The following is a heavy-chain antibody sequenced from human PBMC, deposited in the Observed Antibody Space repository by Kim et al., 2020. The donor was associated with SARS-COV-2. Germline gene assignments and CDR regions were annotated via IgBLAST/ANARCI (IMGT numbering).Heavy chain of an antibody. CDR2: ISYDGSNK. J-gene: IGHJ4*02. CDR3: ARELSVDTAMVSDY. D-gene: IGHD5-18*01. Sequence: GGSLRLSCAASGFTFSSYAMHWVRQAPGKGLEWVAVISYDGSNKYYADSVKGRFTISRDNSKNTLYLQMNSLRAEDTAVYYCARELSVDTAMVSDYWGQGTLVTVSS. CDR1: GFTFSSYA. V-gene: IGHV3-30*04.